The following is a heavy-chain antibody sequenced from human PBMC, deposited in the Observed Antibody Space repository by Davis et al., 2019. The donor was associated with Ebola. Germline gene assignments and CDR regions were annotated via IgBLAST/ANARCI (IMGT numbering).Heavy chain of an antibody. CDR1: GGSISSYY. CDR3: ARHVSAYYYDSSGYYSVPSGMDV. V-gene: IGHV4-59*08. D-gene: IGHD3-22*01. Sequence: SETLSLTCTVSGGSISSYYWSWIRQPPGKGLEWIGYIYYSGSTNYNPSLKSRVTIAVDTSKNQFPLKLSSVTAADTAVYYCARHVSAYYYDSSGYYSVPSGMDVWGQGTTVTVSS. CDR2: IYYSGST. J-gene: IGHJ6*02.